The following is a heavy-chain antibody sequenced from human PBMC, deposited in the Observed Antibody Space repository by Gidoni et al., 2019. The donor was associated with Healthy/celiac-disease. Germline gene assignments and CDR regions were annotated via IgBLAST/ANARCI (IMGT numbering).Heavy chain of an antibody. D-gene: IGHD3-10*01. CDR3: AKFITMVREYAFDI. J-gene: IGHJ3*02. V-gene: IGHV3-30*18. CDR2: ISYDGSNK. CDR1: GFTFSSYG. Sequence: QVQLVESGGGVVQPGRSLRLSCAASGFTFSSYGMHWVRQAPGKGLEWVAVISYDGSNKYYADSVKGRFTISRDNSKNTLYLQMNSLRAEDTAVYYCAKFITMVREYAFDIWGQGTMVTVSS.